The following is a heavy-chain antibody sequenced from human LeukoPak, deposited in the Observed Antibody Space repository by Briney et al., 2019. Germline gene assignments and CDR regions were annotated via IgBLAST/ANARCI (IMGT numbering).Heavy chain of an antibody. Sequence: SETLSLTCSVSGGSISSGDYFWTWIRQPPGKGLEWIGYIYYSGSTYYNPSLKSRVTISVDTSKNQFSLKLSSVTAADTAVYYCARVPISSTIFGVVIDAFDIWGQGTMVTVSS. V-gene: IGHV4-30-4*01. CDR2: IYYSGST. D-gene: IGHD3-3*01. CDR3: ARVPISSTIFGVVIDAFDI. CDR1: GGSISSGDYF. J-gene: IGHJ3*02.